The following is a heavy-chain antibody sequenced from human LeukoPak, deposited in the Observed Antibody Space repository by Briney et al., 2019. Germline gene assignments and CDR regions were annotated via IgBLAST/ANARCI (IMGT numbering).Heavy chain of an antibody. CDR2: IYSGGST. D-gene: IGHD3-10*01. CDR3: ARDQRRFGELLRFDY. CDR1: GFTVSSNY. V-gene: IGHV3-53*01. Sequence: GGSLRLSCAASGFTVSSNYMSWVRQAPGNGLEWVSVIYSGGSTYYADSVKGRFTISRDNSKNTLYLQMNSLRAEDTAVYYCARDQRRFGELLRFDYWGQGTLVTVSS. J-gene: IGHJ4*02.